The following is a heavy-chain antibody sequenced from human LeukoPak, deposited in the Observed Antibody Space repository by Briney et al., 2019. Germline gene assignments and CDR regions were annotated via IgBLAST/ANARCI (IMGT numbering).Heavy chain of an antibody. Sequence: PSETLSLTCTVSGVSISSSNSYWGWIRQPPGKGLEWIGSIYYSGNTYYNASLKSQVSISIDTSKNQFSLRLTSVTAADTAVYYCARRGAKLLWFPHGHDAFDIWGQGTMVTVSS. D-gene: IGHD3-10*01. V-gene: IGHV4-39*01. CDR2: IYYSGNT. CDR3: ARRGAKLLWFPHGHDAFDI. J-gene: IGHJ3*02. CDR1: GVSISSSNSY.